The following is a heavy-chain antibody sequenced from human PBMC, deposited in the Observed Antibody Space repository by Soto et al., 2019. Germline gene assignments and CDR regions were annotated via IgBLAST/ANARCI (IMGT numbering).Heavy chain of an antibody. CDR3: ARLYLAATITSLDY. D-gene: IGHD5-12*01. V-gene: IGHV3-7*01. CDR2: IKKDGSEK. Sequence: GWSLRLSCAASGFTFSNYCLSWVRHAPGKGLEWVANIKKDGSEKYYVGSVVGRFTISRDNAENSLYLQMNSLRAEDTAVYYCARLYLAATITSLDYWGQGTLGTVSS. J-gene: IGHJ4*02. CDR1: GFTFSNYC.